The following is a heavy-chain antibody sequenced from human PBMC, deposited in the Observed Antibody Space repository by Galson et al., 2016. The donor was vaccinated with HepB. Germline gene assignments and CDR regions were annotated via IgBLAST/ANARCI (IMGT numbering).Heavy chain of an antibody. CDR3: ARVNSAFYDTSDFFDF. CDR1: GYTFTSYG. Sequence: SVKVSCKASGYTFTSYGISWVRQAPGQGFEWMAWISPYNGNTNSAQKLQGRVTLTTDTSTSTAYMELRSLRSDDTAVYYCARVNSAFYDTSDFFDFWGQGTLVTVSS. J-gene: IGHJ4*02. D-gene: IGHD3-22*01. V-gene: IGHV1-18*04. CDR2: ISPYNGNT.